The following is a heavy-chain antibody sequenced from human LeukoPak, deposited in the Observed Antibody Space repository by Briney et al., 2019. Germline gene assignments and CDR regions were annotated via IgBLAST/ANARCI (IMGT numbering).Heavy chain of an antibody. Sequence: SVKVSCKASGGTFSSYAISWVRQAPGQGLEWMGGIIPIFGTANYARKFQGRVTITADESTSTAYMELSSLRSEDTAVYYCASKWEPLYGMDVWGQGTTVTVSS. CDR3: ASKWEPLYGMDV. CDR2: IIPIFGTA. CDR1: GGTFSSYA. J-gene: IGHJ6*02. D-gene: IGHD1-26*01. V-gene: IGHV1-69*13.